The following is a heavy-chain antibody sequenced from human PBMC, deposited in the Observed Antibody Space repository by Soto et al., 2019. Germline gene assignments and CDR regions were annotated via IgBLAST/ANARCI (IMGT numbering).Heavy chain of an antibody. D-gene: IGHD3-10*01. V-gene: IGHV3-53*01. CDR1: GFTVSSNY. CDR3: ARGGQPGVIGGMDV. Sequence: GGSLRLSCAASGFTVSSNYMSWVRQAPGKGLEWVSVIYSGGSTYYADSVKGRFTISRDNSKNTLYLQVNSLRAEDTAVYYCARGGQPGVIGGMDVWGQGTTVTVPS. J-gene: IGHJ6*02. CDR2: IYSGGST.